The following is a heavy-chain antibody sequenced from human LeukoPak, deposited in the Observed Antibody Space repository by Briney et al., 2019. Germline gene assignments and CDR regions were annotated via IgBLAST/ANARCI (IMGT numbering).Heavy chain of an antibody. CDR1: GFTFSSYG. CDR2: ISYDGSNK. Sequence: GGSLRLSCAASGFTFSSYGMHWVRQAPGKGLEWVAVISYDGSNKYYADSVKGRFTISRDNSKNTLYLQMNSLRAEDTAVYYCAKDKWQHWYFDYWGQGTLVTVSS. CDR3: AKDKWQHWYFDY. D-gene: IGHD5-12*01. V-gene: IGHV3-30*18. J-gene: IGHJ4*02.